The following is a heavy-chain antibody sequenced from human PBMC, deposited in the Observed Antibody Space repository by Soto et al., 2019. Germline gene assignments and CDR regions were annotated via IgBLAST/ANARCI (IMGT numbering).Heavy chain of an antibody. Sequence: QVQLQESGPGLVKPSETLSLTCTVSGGSISSFYWSWIRQPPGKGLEWIGYISYGGSTNYTPSLKSRVTISVDTSRNQLSLNLSSVTAADTAVYYCARDWGSTSDWYFDLWGRGTLVTVSS. CDR3: ARDWGSTSDWYFDL. D-gene: IGHD7-27*01. V-gene: IGHV4-59*01. CDR2: ISYGGST. CDR1: GGSISSFY. J-gene: IGHJ2*01.